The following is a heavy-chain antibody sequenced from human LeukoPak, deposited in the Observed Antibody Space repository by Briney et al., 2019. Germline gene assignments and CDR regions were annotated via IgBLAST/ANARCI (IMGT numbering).Heavy chain of an antibody. D-gene: IGHD1-14*01. V-gene: IGHV1-18*01. CDR1: GYTFTSYG. Sequence: ASVKVSCKASGYTFTSYGISWVRQAPGQGLEWMGWISAYNGNTNYAQKLQGRVTMTTDTSTSTAYVELRSLRSDDTAVYYCARVGTVREKYYFDYWGQGTLVTVSS. CDR3: ARVGTVREKYYFDY. J-gene: IGHJ4*02. CDR2: ISAYNGNT.